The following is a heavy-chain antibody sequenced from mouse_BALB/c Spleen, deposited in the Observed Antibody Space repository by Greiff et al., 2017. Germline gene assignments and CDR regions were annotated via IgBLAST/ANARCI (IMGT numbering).Heavy chain of an antibody. CDR3: TRLGSGSHYYAMDY. Sequence: EVKLMESGGGLVQPGGSMKLSCVASGFTFSNYWMNWVRQSPEKGLEWVAEIRLKSNNYATHYAESVKGRFTISRDDSKSSVYLQMNNLRAEDTGIYYCTRLGSGSHYYAMDYWGQGTSVTVSS. D-gene: IGHD3-1*01. CDR2: IRLKSNNYAT. V-gene: IGHV6-6*02. J-gene: IGHJ4*01. CDR1: GFTFSNYW.